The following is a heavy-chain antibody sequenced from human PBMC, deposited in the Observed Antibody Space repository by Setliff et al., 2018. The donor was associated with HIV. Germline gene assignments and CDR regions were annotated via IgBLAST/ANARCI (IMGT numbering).Heavy chain of an antibody. D-gene: IGHD3-9*01. J-gene: IGHJ4*02. CDR2: IYHVGRA. CDR1: NYSISSGHY. CDR3: ARDQPQDYDSLTGYYTGRYFDY. V-gene: IGHV4-38-2*02. Sequence: SETLSLTCTISNYSISSGHYWGWIRQSPGKGLEWIGNIYHVGRAFYSPSLESRVSISVDTSKNQFSLRLTSVTAADTAVYYCARDQPQDYDSLTGYYTGRYFDYWGRGTLVTVS.